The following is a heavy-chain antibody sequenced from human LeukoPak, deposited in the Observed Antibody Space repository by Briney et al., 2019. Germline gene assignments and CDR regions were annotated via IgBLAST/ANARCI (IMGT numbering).Heavy chain of an antibody. CDR2: INHSGST. CDR3: ATGRGYSYGNYYYYMDV. Sequence: PSETLSLTCAVYGGSFSGYYWSWIRQPPGKGLEWIGEINHSGSTNYNPSLRSRVTISVDTSRNQFSLKLSSVTAADTAVYCCATGRGYSYGNYYYYMDVWGKGTTVTVSS. V-gene: IGHV4-34*01. CDR1: GGSFSGYY. D-gene: IGHD5-18*01. J-gene: IGHJ6*03.